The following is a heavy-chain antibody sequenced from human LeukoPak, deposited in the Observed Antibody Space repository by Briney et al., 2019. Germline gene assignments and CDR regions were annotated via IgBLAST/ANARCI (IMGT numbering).Heavy chain of an antibody. CDR1: GFTFSGYW. CDR2: INPAGSAE. J-gene: IGHJ4*02. CDR3: ANDQLHYYYDSTGDY. Sequence: GGSLRLSCEASGFTFSGYWMNWVRQAPGKGLEWVANINPAGSAEYYVDSMKGRFTISRDNAKNSLYLQMDSLRAEDTAVYYCANDQLHYYYDSTGDYWGQGTLVTVSS. V-gene: IGHV3-7*01. D-gene: IGHD3-22*01.